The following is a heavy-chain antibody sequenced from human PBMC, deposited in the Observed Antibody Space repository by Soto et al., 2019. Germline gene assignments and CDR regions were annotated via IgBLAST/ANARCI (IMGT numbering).Heavy chain of an antibody. J-gene: IGHJ4*02. CDR2: ISAGGNTK. D-gene: IGHD2-21*01. Sequence: QVQLVESGGGVVQPGTSLRLACAASGFTLSNIGMQWVRQAPGKGLEWVAVISAGGNTKYYADSVKGRFTISRDNSKNTLFLQMNILRTEDTAVYYCAKESGGDRYAAYFDLWGQGTLVTVSA. V-gene: IGHV3-30*18. CDR3: AKESGGDRYAAYFDL. CDR1: GFTLSNIG.